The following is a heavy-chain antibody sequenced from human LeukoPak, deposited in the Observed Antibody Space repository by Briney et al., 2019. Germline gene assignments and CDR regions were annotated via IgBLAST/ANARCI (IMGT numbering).Heavy chain of an antibody. V-gene: IGHV3-23*01. CDR1: GITLSNYG. D-gene: IGHD3-22*01. J-gene: IGHJ4*02. CDR3: AKRGVVIRVILVGFHKEAYYFDS. Sequence: GGSLRLSCAVSGITLSNYGMSWVRQAPGKGLEWVAGISDSGGRTNYADSVKGRFTISRDIAKNTLYLQMNSLRAEDTAVYFCAKRGVVIRVILVGFHKEAYYFDSWGQGALVTVSS. CDR2: ISDSGGRT.